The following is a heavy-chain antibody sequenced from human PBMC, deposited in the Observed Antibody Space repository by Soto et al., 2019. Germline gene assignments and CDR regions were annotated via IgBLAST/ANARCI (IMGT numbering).Heavy chain of an antibody. Sequence: EVQLVESGGGLVKPGGSLRLSCAASGFTFSNAWMSWVRQAPGKGLEWVGRIKSKTDGGTTDYAAPVKGRFIISRDDSKNTLYLQMNSLKTEDTAVYYCTTALTYYYDSSGYYYWGQGTLVTVSS. D-gene: IGHD3-22*01. J-gene: IGHJ4*02. CDR2: IKSKTDGGTT. CDR1: GFTFSNAW. CDR3: TTALTYYYDSSGYYY. V-gene: IGHV3-15*01.